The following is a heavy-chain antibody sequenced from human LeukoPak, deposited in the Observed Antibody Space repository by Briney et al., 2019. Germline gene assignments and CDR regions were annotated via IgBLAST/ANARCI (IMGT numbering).Heavy chain of an antibody. Sequence: GGSLRLSCAASGFSVSSSYMSWVRQAPGTGLQWVSTIYSGGTTHYPDSLKGRFTIARDNSKNALYLQMNKLRAEDTAVYYCARGGGIGYYAYWGLGTLVTVSS. D-gene: IGHD2-15*01. V-gene: IGHV3-66*01. CDR3: ARGGGIGYYAY. CDR2: IYSGGTT. J-gene: IGHJ4*02. CDR1: GFSVSSSY.